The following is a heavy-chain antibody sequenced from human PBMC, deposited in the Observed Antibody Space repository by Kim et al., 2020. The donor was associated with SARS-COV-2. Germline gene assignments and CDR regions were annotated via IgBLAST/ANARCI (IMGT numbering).Heavy chain of an antibody. Sequence: SETLSLTCTVSGGSISSSSYYWGWIRQPPGKGLEWIGSIYYSGSTYYNPSLKSRVTISVDTSKNQFSLKLSSVTAADTAVYYCARRQLPNYYDSSGYRFDPWGQGTLVTVSS. CDR1: GGSISSSSYY. J-gene: IGHJ5*02. V-gene: IGHV4-39*01. CDR2: IYYSGST. D-gene: IGHD3-22*01. CDR3: ARRQLPNYYDSSGYRFDP.